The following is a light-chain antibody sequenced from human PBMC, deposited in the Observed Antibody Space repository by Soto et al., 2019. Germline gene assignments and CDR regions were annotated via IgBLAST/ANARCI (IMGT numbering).Light chain of an antibody. V-gene: IGKV4-1*01. CDR3: QQYNNWPRT. CDR1: QSVLYSSDKKNY. J-gene: IGKJ1*01. CDR2: GAS. Sequence: DIVLTQSPDSLAVSLGERATIHCKSSQSVLYSSDKKNYLAWYQQKPGQAPRLLIYGASTRATGIPARFSGSGSGTEFTLTISSLQSEDFAVYYCQQYNNWPRTFGQGTKVDIK.